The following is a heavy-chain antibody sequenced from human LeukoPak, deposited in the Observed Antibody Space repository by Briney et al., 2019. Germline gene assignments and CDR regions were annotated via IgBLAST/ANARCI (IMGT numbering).Heavy chain of an antibody. CDR3: EMYSSSWLHDAFDI. CDR1: GGTFSSYA. CDR2: IIPIFGTA. V-gene: IGHV1-69*13. J-gene: IGHJ3*02. D-gene: IGHD6-13*01. Sequence: GASVKVSCKASGGTFSSYAISWVRQAPGQGLEWMGGIIPIFGTANYAQKFQGKVTITADESTSTAYMELSSLRSEDTAVYYCEMYSSSWLHDAFDIWGQGTMVTVSS.